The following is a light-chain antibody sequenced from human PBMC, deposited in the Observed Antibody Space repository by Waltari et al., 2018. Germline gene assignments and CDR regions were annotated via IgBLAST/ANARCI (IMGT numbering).Light chain of an antibody. Sequence: QSALTQTASVSGSPGQSITISCTGTSPDVGNYNRVSWYQHHPGKDPKLMIYAVSKRPSGLADRFSGSKSCDTAFLTISGLQPEDEADYLCCSYAGSSKGVFGGGTKVTFL. CDR1: SPDVGNYNR. J-gene: IGLJ2*01. V-gene: IGLV2-23*02. CDR2: AVS. CDR3: CSYAGSSKGV.